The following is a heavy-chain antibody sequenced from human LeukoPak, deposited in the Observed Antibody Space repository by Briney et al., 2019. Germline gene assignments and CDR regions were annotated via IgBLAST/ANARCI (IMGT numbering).Heavy chain of an antibody. CDR2: ISAYNGNT. D-gene: IGHD2-21*02. V-gene: IGHV1-18*04. Sequence: ASVKVSCKASGYTFTSYGISWVRQAPGQGLEWMGWISAYNGNTNYAQKLQGRVTMTTDTSTSTAYMGLRSLRSDDTAVYYCARGGYCGGDLCWFDPWGQGTLVTVSS. CDR3: ARGGYCGGDLCWFDP. J-gene: IGHJ5*02. CDR1: GYTFTSYG.